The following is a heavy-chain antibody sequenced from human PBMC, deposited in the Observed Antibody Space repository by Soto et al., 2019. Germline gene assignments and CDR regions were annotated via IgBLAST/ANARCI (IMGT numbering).Heavy chain of an antibody. D-gene: IGHD2-2*01. CDR3: ARSPPLRYCSSTSCYAGWFDP. V-gene: IGHV1-69*02. Sequence: QVQLVQSGAEVKKPGSSVKVSCKASGGTFSSYTISWVRQAPGQGLEWMGRIIPILGIANYAQKFQGRVTITADKSTSTAYMELSSQRSEDTAVYYCARSPPLRYCSSTSCYAGWFDPWGQGTLVTVSS. J-gene: IGHJ5*02. CDR1: GGTFSSYT. CDR2: IIPILGIA.